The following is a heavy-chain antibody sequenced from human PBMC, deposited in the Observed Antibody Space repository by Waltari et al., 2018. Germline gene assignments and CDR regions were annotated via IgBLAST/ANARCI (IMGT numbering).Heavy chain of an antibody. J-gene: IGHJ4*02. CDR1: GGSISSGGYY. Sequence: QVQLQESGPGLVKPSQTLSLTCTVSGGSISSGGYYWSWIRQHPGKGLEWIGYIYHSGSTYYNPSLKSRVTISVDRSKNQFSLKLSSVTAADTAVYYCARARSGPTRIAARPTRVHYYFDYWGQGTLVTVSS. CDR3: ARARSGPTRIAARPTRVHYYFDY. V-gene: IGHV4-31*03. D-gene: IGHD6-6*01. CDR2: IYHSGST.